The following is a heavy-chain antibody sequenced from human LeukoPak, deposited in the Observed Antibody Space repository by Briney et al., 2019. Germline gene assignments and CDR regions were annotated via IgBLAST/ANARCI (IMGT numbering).Heavy chain of an antibody. D-gene: IGHD1-26*01. V-gene: IGHV1-2*02. J-gene: IGHJ4*02. CDR1: GYNFRGFF. Sequence: ASVTVSCKTSGYNFRGFFIHWVRQAPGQGLEWMGWINPNSGNTKSAPTFQGRLTMTRDTSISTAYMELSGLTYDDTAIYYCAKDGGFRSYPHEKWGQGGLVTVSS. CDR3: AKDGGFRSYPHEK. CDR2: INPNSGNT.